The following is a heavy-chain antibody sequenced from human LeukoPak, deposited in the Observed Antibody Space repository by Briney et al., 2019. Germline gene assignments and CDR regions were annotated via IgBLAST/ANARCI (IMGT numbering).Heavy chain of an antibody. CDR1: GFTFSSYT. V-gene: IGHV3-21*01. CDR2: ISSSSTYI. D-gene: IGHD2-21*02. J-gene: IGHJ3*02. Sequence: PGGSLRLSCAASGFTFSSYTMNWVRQAPGKGLEWVSSISSSSTYIYYADSVKGRFSISRDNAKNSLYLQMNSLRAEDTAVYYCAREAFFAYCGGDCYSVGAFDIWGQGTMVTVSS. CDR3: AREAFFAYCGGDCYSVGAFDI.